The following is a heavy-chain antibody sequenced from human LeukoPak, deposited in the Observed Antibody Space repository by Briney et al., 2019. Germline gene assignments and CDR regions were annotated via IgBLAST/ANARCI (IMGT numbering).Heavy chain of an antibody. V-gene: IGHV1-2*02. D-gene: IGHD3-22*01. Sequence: ASVKVSCKASGYTFTGYYMHWVRQAPGQGLEWTGWINPNSGGTNYAQKFQGRVTMTRDTSISTAYMELSRLRSDDTAVYYCARVFYYYDSSGYEKYYFDYWGQGTLVTVSS. CDR2: INPNSGGT. J-gene: IGHJ4*02. CDR3: ARVFYYYDSSGYEKYYFDY. CDR1: GYTFTGYY.